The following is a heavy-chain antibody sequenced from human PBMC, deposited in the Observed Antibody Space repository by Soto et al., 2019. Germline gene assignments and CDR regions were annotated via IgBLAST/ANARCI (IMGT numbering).Heavy chain of an antibody. J-gene: IGHJ4*02. D-gene: IGHD3-22*01. V-gene: IGHV3-30-3*01. Sequence: GGSLRLSCAASGFTFSSYAMHWVRQAPGKGLEWVAVISYDGSNKYYADSVKGRFTISRDNSKNTLYLQMNSLRAEDTAVYYCARISYYYDSSGHTSDYWGQGTPVTVSS. CDR2: ISYDGSNK. CDR3: ARISYYYDSSGHTSDY. CDR1: GFTFSSYA.